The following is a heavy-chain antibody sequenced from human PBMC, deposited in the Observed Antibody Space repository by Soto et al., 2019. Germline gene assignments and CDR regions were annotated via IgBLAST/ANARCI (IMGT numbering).Heavy chain of an antibody. CDR1: GFSFSNYG. J-gene: IGHJ4*02. D-gene: IGHD2-8*01. V-gene: IGHV3-30*18. CDR2: ISYGGSSK. CDR3: SKDRRGGRAVLDS. Sequence: SLRLSCAASGFSFSNYGMHWVRQAPGKGLEWVAVISYGGSSKYHADSVKGRFTISRDNSKNTLHLQMNSLRAEDTAVYYCSKDRRGGRAVLDSWGQGTPVTVSS.